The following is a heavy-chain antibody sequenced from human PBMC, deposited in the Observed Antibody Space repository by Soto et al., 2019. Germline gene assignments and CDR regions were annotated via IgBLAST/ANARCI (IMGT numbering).Heavy chain of an antibody. J-gene: IGHJ5*02. CDR1: GYTFTSYD. CDR2: MNPNSGNT. V-gene: IGHV1-8*01. Sequence: ASVKVSCKASGYTFTSYDINWVRQATGQGLEWMGWMNPNSGNTGYAQKFQGRVTMTRNTSISTAYMELSSLRSEDTAVYCCARGRGAGTPRRYWFDPWGQGTLVTVSS. CDR3: ARGRGAGTPRRYWFDP. D-gene: IGHD1-7*01.